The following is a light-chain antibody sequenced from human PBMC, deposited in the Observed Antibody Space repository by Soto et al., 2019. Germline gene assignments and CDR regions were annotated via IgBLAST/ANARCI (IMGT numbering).Light chain of an antibody. Sequence: DIVLTQSPGTLSLSPGERATLSCRASQSVSSSYLAWYQQKPGQAPRLLIYVASSMATGITDMFSGSGSGTDFTLTISRLEPEDFAVYYCQQYGSSPKTFGQGTKVEIK. CDR2: VAS. CDR3: QQYGSSPKT. J-gene: IGKJ1*01. CDR1: QSVSSSY. V-gene: IGKV3-20*01.